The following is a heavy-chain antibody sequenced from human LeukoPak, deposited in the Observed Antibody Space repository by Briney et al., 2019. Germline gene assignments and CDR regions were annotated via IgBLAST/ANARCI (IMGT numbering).Heavy chain of an antibody. V-gene: IGHV4-39*01. CDR2: IYYSGST. J-gene: IGHJ3*02. D-gene: IGHD6-13*01. CDR1: GGSISSSSYY. Sequence: PSETLSLTCSVSGGSISSSSYYWGWIRQPPGKGLERLGSIYYSGSTYYNPSLKSRVAISVDTSKTLFSLKLSSVTAADTAVYYCARHRIAPADDAFDIWGRGTMVTVSS. CDR3: ARHRIAPADDAFDI.